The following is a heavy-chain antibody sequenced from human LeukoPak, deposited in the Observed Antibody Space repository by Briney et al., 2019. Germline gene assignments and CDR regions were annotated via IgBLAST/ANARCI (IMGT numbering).Heavy chain of an antibody. V-gene: IGHV3-30*02. J-gene: IGHJ4*02. CDR3: AQPDF. CDR2: IRFDGSTK. Sequence: GGSLRLSCVTSGITLRSSSMHWVRQAPGKGLEWLAFIRFDGSTKYYADSVKGRFTVSRDNSKSTLYLQMNSLRAEDTAVYYCAQPDFWGQGTLVTVSS. CDR1: GITLRSSS.